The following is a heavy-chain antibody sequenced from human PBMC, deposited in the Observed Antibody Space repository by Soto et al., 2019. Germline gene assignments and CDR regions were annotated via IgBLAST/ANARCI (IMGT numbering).Heavy chain of an antibody. V-gene: IGHV3-23*01. J-gene: IGHJ5*02. Sequence: PGGSLRLACAASGFTFGRYSMSWVRQAPGKGLEWVSAISGSGGSTYYADSVKGRFTISRDNSKNTLHLQMNSLRAEDTAVYYCTKDPPHNWFDPWGQGTLVTVSS. CDR1: GFTFGRYS. CDR3: TKDPPHNWFDP. CDR2: ISGSGGST.